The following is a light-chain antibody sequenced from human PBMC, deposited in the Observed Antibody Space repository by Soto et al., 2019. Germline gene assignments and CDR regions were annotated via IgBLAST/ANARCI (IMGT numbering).Light chain of an antibody. Sequence: QSARTQPPSASGSPGQSVTISCTGTSSDVGAYKYVSWYQQYPGKAPKLMIYEVTKRPSGVPDRFSGSKSGNTASLTVSGLQAEDEADYYCTSYVGNDIWVFGGGTKLTVL. CDR1: SSDVGAYKY. V-gene: IGLV2-8*01. J-gene: IGLJ3*02. CDR3: TSYVGNDIWV. CDR2: EVT.